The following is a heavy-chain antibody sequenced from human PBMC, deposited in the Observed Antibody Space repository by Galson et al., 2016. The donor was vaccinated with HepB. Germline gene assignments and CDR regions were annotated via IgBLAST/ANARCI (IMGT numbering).Heavy chain of an antibody. V-gene: IGHV3-23*01. CDR1: GFTFSSYA. CDR3: AKRAGGGTYYAIDY. CDR2: ISGSGGST. D-gene: IGHD1-26*01. Sequence: FLRLSCAASGFTFSSYAMSWVRQAPGKGLEWVSAISGSGGSTYHADSVKGRFTISRDNSKNTLNLQMDSLRVEDTALYFCAKRAGGGTYYAIDYWGQGTLVTVSS. J-gene: IGHJ4*02.